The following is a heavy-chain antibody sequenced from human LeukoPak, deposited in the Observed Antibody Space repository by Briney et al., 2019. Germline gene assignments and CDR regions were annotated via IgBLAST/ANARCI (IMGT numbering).Heavy chain of an antibody. D-gene: IGHD3-9*01. CDR3: ATYASPNMLTPYYFDH. Sequence: SETLSLTCTVSSHSISNYYWSWIRQPPGEGLEWIGYVFYSGSTNYSPSLKSRVTISIDMSKNQFSLRLKSVTAADTALYYCATYASPNMLTPYYFDHWGQGILVTVSS. V-gene: IGHV4-59*01. CDR1: SHSISNYY. CDR2: VFYSGST. J-gene: IGHJ4*02.